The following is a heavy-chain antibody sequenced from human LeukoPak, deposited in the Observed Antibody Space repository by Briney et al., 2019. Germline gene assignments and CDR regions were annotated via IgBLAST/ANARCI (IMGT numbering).Heavy chain of an antibody. V-gene: IGHV3-53*01. J-gene: IGHJ4*02. Sequence: LRLSXAASGLTVNSNYMNWVRQAPGKGLQWVSVIYRGVTTYYAVSVNFLFTISRHNSSTTLYLQMKSLRAEDTAVYYCARALLVRNGYNYSPNYFDYWGQGPXVXX. D-gene: IGHD5-24*01. CDR3: ARALLVRNGYNYSPNYFDY. CDR2: IYRGVTT. CDR1: GLTVNSNY.